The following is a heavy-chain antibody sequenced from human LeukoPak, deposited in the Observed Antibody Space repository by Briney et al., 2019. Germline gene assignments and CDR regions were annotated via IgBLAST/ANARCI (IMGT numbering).Heavy chain of an antibody. D-gene: IGHD4-23*01. CDR1: GYSFTTYW. J-gene: IGHJ4*02. CDR3: ARSDYGANSYFDF. Sequence: GESLKISCKYSGYSFTTYWIGWVRQMPGKGLEWMGIIYPTDSDTRYSPSFRGQVTISADKSVSTAYLQWSSLKASDTAMYYCARSDYGANSYFDFWGQGSLVTVSS. CDR2: IYPTDSDT. V-gene: IGHV5-51*01.